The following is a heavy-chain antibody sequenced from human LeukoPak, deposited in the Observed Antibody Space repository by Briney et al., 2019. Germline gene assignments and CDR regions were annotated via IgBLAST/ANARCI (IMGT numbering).Heavy chain of an antibody. D-gene: IGHD6-13*01. V-gene: IGHV3-11*04. J-gene: IGHJ4*02. CDR2: ISSSGSTI. CDR3: ARELDSSSWDY. CDR1: GFTFSDYY. Sequence: GGSLRLSCAASGFTFSDYYMSWIRQAPGKGLEWVSYISSSGSTIYYADSVKGRFTISRDNAKNSLYLQMNSLRAEDTSVYYCARELDSSSWDYWGQGTLVTVSS.